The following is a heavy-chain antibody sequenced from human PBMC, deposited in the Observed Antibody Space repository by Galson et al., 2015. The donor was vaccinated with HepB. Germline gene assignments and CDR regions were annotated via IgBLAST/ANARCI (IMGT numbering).Heavy chain of an antibody. V-gene: IGHV4-34*01. CDR2: INHSGST. CDR1: GGSFSGYY. J-gene: IGHJ6*02. D-gene: IGHD3-10*01. Sequence: LSLTCAVYGGSFSGYYWSWIRQPPGKGLEWIGEINHSGSTNYNPSLKSRVTISVDTSKNQFSLKLSSVTAADTAVYYCAPERRFGEGWPYYYGMDVWGQGTTVTVSS. CDR3: APERRFGEGWPYYYGMDV.